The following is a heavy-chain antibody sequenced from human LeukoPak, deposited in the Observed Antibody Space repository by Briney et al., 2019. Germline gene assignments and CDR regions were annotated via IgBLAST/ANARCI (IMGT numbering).Heavy chain of an antibody. CDR2: ISGSGGST. V-gene: IGHV3-23*01. Sequence: GGSLRLSCAASGFTFSSYAMSWVRQAPGKGLEWVSAISGSGGSTYYADSVKGRFTISRDNAKNSLYLQMNSLRAEDTAVYYCARHGSVNWGYYYYYMDVWGKGTTVTVSS. D-gene: IGHD7-27*01. CDR1: GFTFSSYA. CDR3: ARHGSVNWGYYYYYMDV. J-gene: IGHJ6*03.